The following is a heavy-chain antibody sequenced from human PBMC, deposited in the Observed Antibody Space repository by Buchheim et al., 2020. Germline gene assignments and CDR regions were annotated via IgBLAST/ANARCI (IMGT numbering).Heavy chain of an antibody. Sequence: QLQLQESGPGLVKPSETLSLTCTVSGVSISGGTDYWGWIRQPPGKGLEWIGSIFYSGITYCNPSLKSRVTISVATSKNRFSLKLNSVTAADTALYYCARQHPSFDYWGQG. CDR2: IFYSGIT. V-gene: IGHV4-39*01. J-gene: IGHJ4*02. CDR1: GVSISGGTDY. CDR3: ARQHPSFDY.